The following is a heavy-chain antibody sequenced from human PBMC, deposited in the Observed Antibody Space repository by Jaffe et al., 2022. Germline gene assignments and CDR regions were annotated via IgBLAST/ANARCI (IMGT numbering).Heavy chain of an antibody. CDR2: INWNSGTI. CDR3: AKDRGSGWSNDAFDI. D-gene: IGHD6-19*01. Sequence: EVQLVESGGGLVQPGRSLRLSCAASGFTFDDYAMHWVRQAPGKGLEWVSGINWNSGTIAYADSVKGRFTISRDNAKNSLYLQMNSLRAEDTAFYYCAKDRGSGWSNDAFDIWGQGTMVTVSS. CDR1: GFTFDDYA. V-gene: IGHV3-9*01. J-gene: IGHJ3*02.